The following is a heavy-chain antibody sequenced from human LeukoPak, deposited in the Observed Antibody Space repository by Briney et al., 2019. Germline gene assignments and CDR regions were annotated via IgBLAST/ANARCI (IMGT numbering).Heavy chain of an antibody. J-gene: IGHJ3*02. CDR1: RFIFSSHE. CDR2: IDTVGDA. D-gene: IGHD1-26*01. CDR3: VRESAGVGAKAFDI. Sequence: GGSLRLSCAASRFIFSSHEIHWVRQGTGKGLEWVSAIDTVGDAYYSASVKGRFTISRENAKNSLYLQMNSLRAGDTAVYYCVRESAGVGAKAFDIWGQGTMVTVSS. V-gene: IGHV3-13*01.